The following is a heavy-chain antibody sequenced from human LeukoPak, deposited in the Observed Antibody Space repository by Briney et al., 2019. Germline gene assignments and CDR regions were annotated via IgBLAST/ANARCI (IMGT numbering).Heavy chain of an antibody. CDR1: GFTFSSYG. D-gene: IGHD5-18*01. Sequence: PGRSLRLSCAASGFTFSSYGMHWVRQAPGKGLEWVAVIWYDGSNKYYADSVKGRFTISRDNSKNTLYLQMNSLRAEDTAVYYCAKEEGSYGGNSPFDYWGQGTLVTVSS. CDR2: IWYDGSNK. V-gene: IGHV3-33*06. J-gene: IGHJ4*02. CDR3: AKEEGSYGGNSPFDY.